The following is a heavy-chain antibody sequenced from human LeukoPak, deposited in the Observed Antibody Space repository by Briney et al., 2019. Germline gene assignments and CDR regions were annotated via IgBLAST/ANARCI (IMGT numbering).Heavy chain of an antibody. CDR2: IYYSGST. CDR1: GGSISSYY. D-gene: IGHD4-23*01. Sequence: SETLSLTCTVSGGSISSYYWSWIRQPPGKGLEWIVYIYYSGSTNYNPSLKSRVTISVDTSKNQFSLKLSSVTAADTAVYYCARVPTYYGGNLFDYWGQGTLVTVSS. V-gene: IGHV4-59*01. CDR3: ARVPTYYGGNLFDY. J-gene: IGHJ4*02.